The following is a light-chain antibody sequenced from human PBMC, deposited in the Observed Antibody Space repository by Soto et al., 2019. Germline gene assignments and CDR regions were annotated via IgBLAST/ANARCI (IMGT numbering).Light chain of an antibody. CDR3: CSYAGSSTFEGLYV. CDR2: EVS. CDR1: SSDVGSYYL. Sequence: QSVLTQPASVSGSPGQSITVSCTGTSSDVGSYYLVSWYQQHPGKAPKLMIYEVSKRPSGVSNRCSGSKSGNTASLTISGLQAEDEADYYCCSYAGSSTFEGLYVFGTGTKVNVL. J-gene: IGLJ1*01. V-gene: IGLV2-23*02.